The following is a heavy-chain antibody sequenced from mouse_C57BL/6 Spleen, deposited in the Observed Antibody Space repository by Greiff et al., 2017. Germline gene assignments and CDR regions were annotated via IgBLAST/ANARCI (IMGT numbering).Heavy chain of an antibody. CDR2: IDPSDSYT. CDR1: GYTFTSYW. J-gene: IGHJ1*03. Sequence: VQLQQPGAELVMPGASVKLSCKASGYTFTSYWMHWVKQRPGQGLEWIGEIDPSDSYTNYNQKFKGKSTLTVDKSSSTAYMQLSSLTSEDSAVYYCAIYYYGSWYFDVWGTGTTVTVSS. V-gene: IGHV1-69*01. CDR3: AIYYYGSWYFDV. D-gene: IGHD1-1*01.